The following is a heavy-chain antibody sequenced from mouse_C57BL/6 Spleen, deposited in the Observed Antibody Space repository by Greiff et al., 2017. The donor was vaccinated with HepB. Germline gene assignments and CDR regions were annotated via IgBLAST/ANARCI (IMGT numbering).Heavy chain of an antibody. V-gene: IGHV1-85*01. CDR3: AMRGYYDYDGDAMDY. D-gene: IGHD2-4*01. Sequence: VQLQQSGPELVKPGASVKLSCKASGYTFTSYDINWVKQRPGQGLEWIGWIYPRDGSTKYNEKFKGKATLTVDISSSTAYVELHSLTSEDSAVYFCAMRGYYDYDGDAMDYWGQGTSVTVSS. CDR2: IYPRDGST. J-gene: IGHJ4*01. CDR1: GYTFTSYD.